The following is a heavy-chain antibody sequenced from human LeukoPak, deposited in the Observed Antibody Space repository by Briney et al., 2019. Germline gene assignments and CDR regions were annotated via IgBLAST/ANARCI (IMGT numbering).Heavy chain of an antibody. CDR3: AKDARYCSSTSCYFFYYYYMDV. Sequence: SGGSLRLSCAASGFTFSSYAMSWVRQAPGKGLEWVSAISGSGGSTYYADSVKGRFTISRDNSKNTLYLQMNSLRAEDTAVYYCAKDARYCSSTSCYFFYYYYMDVWGKGTTVTVSS. CDR2: ISGSGGST. CDR1: GFTFSSYA. V-gene: IGHV3-23*01. J-gene: IGHJ6*03. D-gene: IGHD2-2*01.